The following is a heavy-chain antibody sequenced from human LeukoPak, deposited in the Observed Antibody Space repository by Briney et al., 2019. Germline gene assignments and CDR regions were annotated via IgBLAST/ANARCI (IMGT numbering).Heavy chain of an antibody. CDR2: ISTYGSTK. CDR1: GFTFSSYE. V-gene: IGHV3-48*03. J-gene: IGHJ4*02. Sequence: GGSLRLSCAASGFTFSSYELNWVRQAPGKGLEWVSYISTYGSTKYYADSGKGRFTISRDNAKNSLYLQLNSLRAEDTAVYYCAREALGGLDFYYFDYWGQGALVTVSS. CDR3: AREALGGLDFYYFDY. D-gene: IGHD3-16*01.